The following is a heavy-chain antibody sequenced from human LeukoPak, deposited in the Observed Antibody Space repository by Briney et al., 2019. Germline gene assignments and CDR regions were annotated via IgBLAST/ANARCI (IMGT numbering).Heavy chain of an antibody. Sequence: GGSLRLSCAASGFSFSNYAMHWVRQAPGKGLEWVAIISYDGSNKYYADSVKGRFTISRDYSKNRLSLQMNSLRVADTAVYYCARNLGLELKNWFDPWGQGTLVTVSS. CDR3: ARNLGLELKNWFDP. CDR1: GFSFSNYA. D-gene: IGHD1-7*01. J-gene: IGHJ5*02. CDR2: ISYDGSNK. V-gene: IGHV3-30*03.